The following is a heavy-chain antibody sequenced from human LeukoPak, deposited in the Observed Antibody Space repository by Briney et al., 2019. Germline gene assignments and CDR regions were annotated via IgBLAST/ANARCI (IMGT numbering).Heavy chain of an antibody. D-gene: IGHD5-12*01. CDR3: AREWMSYDAFDI. CDR1: GGSISSGGYY. CDR2: IYYSGST. Sequence: SETLSLTCTVSGGSISSGGYYWSWIRQHPGKGLEWIGYIYYSGSTYYNPSLKSRVTISVDTSKNQFSLKLSSVTAADTAVYYCAREWMSYDAFDIWGQGTMVTVSS. V-gene: IGHV4-31*03. J-gene: IGHJ3*02.